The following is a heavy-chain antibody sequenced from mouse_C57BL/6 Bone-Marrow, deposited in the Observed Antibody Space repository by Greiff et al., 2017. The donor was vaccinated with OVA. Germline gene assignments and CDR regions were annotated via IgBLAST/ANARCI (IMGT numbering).Heavy chain of an antibody. D-gene: IGHD2-2*01. V-gene: IGHV5-12*01. Sequence: EVQLVESGGGLVQPGGSLKLSCAASGFTFSDYYMYWVRQTPEKRLEWVAYISNGGGSTYYPDTVKGRFTISRDNAKNTLYLQMSRLKSEDTAMYYCARLGYNPWFAYWGQGTLVTVSA. CDR3: ARLGYNPWFAY. J-gene: IGHJ3*01. CDR1: GFTFSDYY. CDR2: ISNGGGST.